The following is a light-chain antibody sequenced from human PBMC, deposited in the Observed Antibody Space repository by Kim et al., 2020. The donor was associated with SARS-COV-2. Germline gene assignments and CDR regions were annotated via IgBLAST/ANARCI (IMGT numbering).Light chain of an antibody. CDR2: AAS. J-gene: IGKJ1*01. CDR1: QAISNY. CDR3: QKYNSALRT. Sequence: DIQMTQSPASLSASVGDRVTITCRASQAISNYLAWYQQKPGQVPRLLIYAASNLQSGVPSRFSGSGSGTDFTLTISSLQPEDVATYYCQKYNSALRTFGQGTKV. V-gene: IGKV1-27*01.